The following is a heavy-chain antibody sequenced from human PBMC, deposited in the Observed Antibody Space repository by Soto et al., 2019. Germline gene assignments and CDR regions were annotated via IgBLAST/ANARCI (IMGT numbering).Heavy chain of an antibody. D-gene: IGHD4-17*01. J-gene: IGHJ4*02. CDR3: ARVDYGDFTTFDY. V-gene: IGHV1-18*04. CDR2: INANNGNT. CDR1: GYTFTGYY. Sequence: ASVKVSCRASGYTFTGYYMHWVRQAPGQGLEWMGWINANNGNTNYAQKLQGRVTMTTDTSTSTAYMELRSLRSDDTAVYYCARVDYGDFTTFDYWGQGTLVTVSS.